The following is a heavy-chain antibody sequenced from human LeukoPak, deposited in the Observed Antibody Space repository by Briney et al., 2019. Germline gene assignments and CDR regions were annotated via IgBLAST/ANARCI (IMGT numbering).Heavy chain of an antibody. CDR2: ISAYNGNT. CDR1: GYTFTSYG. J-gene: IGHJ4*02. V-gene: IGHV1-18*01. CDR3: ARDGRYYDSSGDEEIDY. Sequence: ASVKVSCKASGYTFTSYGISWVRQAPGQGLEWMGWISAYNGNTNYAQKLQGRVTMTTDTSTSTAYMELRSLRSDDTVVYYCARDGRYYDSSGDEEIDYWGQGTLVTVSS. D-gene: IGHD3-22*01.